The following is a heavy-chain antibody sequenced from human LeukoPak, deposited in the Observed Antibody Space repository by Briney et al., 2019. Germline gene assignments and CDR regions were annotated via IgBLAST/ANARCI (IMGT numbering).Heavy chain of an antibody. CDR3: ARARITMVRGVYFDY. CDR1: GFTVSSNY. D-gene: IGHD3-10*01. V-gene: IGHV3-53*01. CDR2: IYSGGST. J-gene: IGHJ4*02. Sequence: GGSLRLSCAASGFTVSSNYMSWVRQAPGKGLEWVSVIYSGGSTYYADSVKGRFTISRDNSKNTLYLQMNSLRAEDTAVYYCARARITMVRGVYFDYWGQGTLVTVSS.